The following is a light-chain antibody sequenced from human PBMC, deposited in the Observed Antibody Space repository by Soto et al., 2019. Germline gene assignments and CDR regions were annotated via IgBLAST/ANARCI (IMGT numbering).Light chain of an antibody. J-gene: IGKJ2*01. CDR2: DAS. V-gene: IGKV1-33*01. CDR3: QQFDTLPMFA. CDR1: QDISNY. Sequence: DIQLTQSPSSLSASVGDLVTITCQASQDISNYLNWYQQKPGKAPKLLIYDASKLKTGVPLRFSGSGSGTLFTFTISSLQPEDIGTYFCQQFDTLPMFAFGQGTKV.